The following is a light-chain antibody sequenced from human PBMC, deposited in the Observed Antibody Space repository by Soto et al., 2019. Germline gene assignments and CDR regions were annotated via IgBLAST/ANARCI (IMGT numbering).Light chain of an antibody. V-gene: IGKV3-20*01. J-gene: IGKJ2*01. CDR2: GAS. CDR3: QQYGSSYT. CDR1: QSVSSSY. Sequence: EIVLTQSPGTLSLSPGERATLSCRASQSVSSSYLAWYQQKPGQAPRLLIYGASSRATGIPDRFSGSGSGRDFTLTIRRLEPEDFAVYYCQQYGSSYTFGQGTKLEIK.